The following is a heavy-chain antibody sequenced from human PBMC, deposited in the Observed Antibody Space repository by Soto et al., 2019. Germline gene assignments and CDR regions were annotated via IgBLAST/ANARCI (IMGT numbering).Heavy chain of an antibody. V-gene: IGHV3-23*01. CDR3: AKVLTPGKRIYVFDI. CDR2: ISGSGGTT. J-gene: IGHJ3*02. Sequence: GGSLRLSCAASGFAFSTYAMTWVRQAPGKGLEWVSSISGSGGTTSSADSVKGRFTISRDSSKSTLFLQMNSLRVEDTAVYYCAKVLTPGKRIYVFDIWGQGTMVTVSS. D-gene: IGHD3-9*01. CDR1: GFAFSTYA.